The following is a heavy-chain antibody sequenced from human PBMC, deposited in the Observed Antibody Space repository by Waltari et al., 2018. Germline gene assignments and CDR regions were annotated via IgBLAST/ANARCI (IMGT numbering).Heavy chain of an antibody. D-gene: IGHD2-2*01. V-gene: IGHV3-30*02. CDR3: AKDQSCPLGYCSSTSCSTGYFQH. J-gene: IGHJ1*01. CDR2: IRYDGSNK. Sequence: QVQLVESGGGVVQPGGSLRLSCAASGFTFSSYGMHWVRQAPGKGLAWVAFIRYDGSNKYYADSGKDRFTISRDNSKDTLYLQMNSLRAEDTAVYYCAKDQSCPLGYCSSTSCSTGYFQHWGQGTLVTVSA. CDR1: GFTFSSYG.